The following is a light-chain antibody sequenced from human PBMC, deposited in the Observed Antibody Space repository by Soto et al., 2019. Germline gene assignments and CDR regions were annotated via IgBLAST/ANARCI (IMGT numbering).Light chain of an antibody. V-gene: IGKV1-39*01. J-gene: IGKJ2*01. CDR3: QQSDSTPYT. CDR2: AAS. Sequence: DIQMTQSPSSLSASVGDRVTITCRASQSINSHLNWYQQKPGKAPKLLIYAASSLEGGVPSRFSGSGSGTDFPITISSLQPEDFATYCCQQSDSTPYTFGQGTKVDIK. CDR1: QSINSH.